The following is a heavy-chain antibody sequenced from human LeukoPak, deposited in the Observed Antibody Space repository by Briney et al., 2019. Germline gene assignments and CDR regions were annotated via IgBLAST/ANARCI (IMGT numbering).Heavy chain of an antibody. Sequence: GASVKVSCKASGYTFTSYDINWVRQATGQGLEWMGWINTNTGNPTYAQGFTGRFVFSLDTSVSTAYLQISSLKAEDTAVYYCARVRSPLYSDYGGNSLDGNYYYYMDVWGKGTTVTVSS. CDR2: INTNTGNP. V-gene: IGHV7-4-1*02. CDR1: GYTFTSYD. D-gene: IGHD4-23*01. J-gene: IGHJ6*03. CDR3: ARVRSPLYSDYGGNSLDGNYYYYMDV.